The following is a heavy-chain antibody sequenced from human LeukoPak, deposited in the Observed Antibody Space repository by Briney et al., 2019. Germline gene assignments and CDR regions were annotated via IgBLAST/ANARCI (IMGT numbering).Heavy chain of an antibody. V-gene: IGHV4-61*01. D-gene: IGHD3-10*01. CDR2: IYYSGST. CDR1: GYSISSGYY. J-gene: IGHJ6*03. Sequence: KSSETLSLTCTVSGYSISSGYYWSWIRQPPGKGLEWIGYIYYSGSTNYNPSLKSRVTISADTSKNQFSLKLSSVTAADTAVYYCARFRGSGHYYYYMDVWGKGTTVTVSS. CDR3: ARFRGSGHYYYYMDV.